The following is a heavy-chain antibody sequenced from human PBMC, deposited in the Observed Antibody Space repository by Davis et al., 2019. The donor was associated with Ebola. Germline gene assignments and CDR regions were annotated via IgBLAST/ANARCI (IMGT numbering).Heavy chain of an antibody. CDR1: GFTVSSNY. J-gene: IGHJ4*02. V-gene: IGHV3-66*01. CDR3: TTAQYYYDSSGYYHLFDY. Sequence: GESLKISCAASGFTVSSNYMSWVRQAPGKGLEWVSVIYSGGSTYYADSVKGRFTIPRGNSKNTLYLQMNSLKTEDTAVYYCTTAQYYYDSSGYYHLFDYWGQGTLVTVSS. CDR2: IYSGGST. D-gene: IGHD3-22*01.